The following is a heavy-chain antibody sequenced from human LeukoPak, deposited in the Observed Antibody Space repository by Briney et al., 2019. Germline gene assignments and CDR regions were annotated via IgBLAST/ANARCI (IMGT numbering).Heavy chain of an antibody. CDR1: GFTFSSYS. CDR2: ITSTSSYI. CDR3: ARGGAAGGIDAFDI. J-gene: IGHJ3*02. Sequence: GGSLRLSCAASGFTFSSYSMNWVRQAPGKGLEWVSSITSTSSYIYYADSVRGRFTISRDNAKNSLYLQMNSLRAEDTALYYCARGGAAGGIDAFDIWGQGTTVTVSS. V-gene: IGHV3-21*01. D-gene: IGHD6-13*01.